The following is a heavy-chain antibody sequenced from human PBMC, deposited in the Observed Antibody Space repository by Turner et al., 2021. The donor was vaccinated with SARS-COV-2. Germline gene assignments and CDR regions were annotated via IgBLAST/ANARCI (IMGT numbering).Heavy chain of an antibody. CDR3: VRHGVESRYFVY. CDR2: VYGKGAT. J-gene: IGHJ4*02. D-gene: IGHD3-16*02. V-gene: IGHV4-39*01. CDR1: RDSPGGGLYF. Sequence: QLHLQEPGPTLLKASETLSLTCNVSRDSPGGGLYFWGWIRQPPGKGLEWIGTVYGKGATYYKPSLRGGVTAAVDTSKNQVFLSRRSVTAADTAVYYCVRHGVESRYFVYWGQGILVTVSS.